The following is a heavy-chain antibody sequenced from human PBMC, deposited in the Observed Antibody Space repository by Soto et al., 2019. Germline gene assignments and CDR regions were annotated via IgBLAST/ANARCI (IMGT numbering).Heavy chain of an antibody. Sequence: QVQLVQSGAEVKKPGASVKVSCKASGYTFTSYVISWVRQAPGQGLEWMGGISAYNGNTNYAQKLQGRVTMTTDTATSTAYMELRSLRSDDTAVYYCVVAAQPYYFDYWGQGTLVTVSS. CDR1: GYTFTSYV. D-gene: IGHD2-15*01. CDR3: VVAAQPYYFDY. CDR2: ISAYNGNT. J-gene: IGHJ4*02. V-gene: IGHV1-18*01.